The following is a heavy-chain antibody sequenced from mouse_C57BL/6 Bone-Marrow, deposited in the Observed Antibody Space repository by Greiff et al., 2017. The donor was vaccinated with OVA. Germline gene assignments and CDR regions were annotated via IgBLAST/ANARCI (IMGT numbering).Heavy chain of an antibody. J-gene: IGHJ3*01. V-gene: IGHV1-61*01. CDR3: ARGEIYDSGFAY. CDR2: IYPSDSET. CDR1: GYTFTSYW. Sequence: QVQLQQPGAELVRPGSSVKLSCKASGYTFTSYWMDWVKQRPGQGLEWIGNIYPSDSETHYNQKFKDKATLTVDKSSSTAYMQLSSLTSEDSAVYYCARGEIYDSGFAYWGQGTLVTVSA. D-gene: IGHD2-3*01.